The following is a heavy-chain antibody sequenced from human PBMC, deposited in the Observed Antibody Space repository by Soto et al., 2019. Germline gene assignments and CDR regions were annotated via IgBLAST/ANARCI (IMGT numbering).Heavy chain of an antibody. CDR3: AKDDSYDSSGSLFDY. J-gene: IGHJ4*02. Sequence: GGSLRLSCAASGFTFSCYGMHWVRQAPGKGLEWVEVISYDGSNKYYADSVKGRSTISRDNSKTKLYLQMNSLRDEDTAVYHCAKDDSYDSSGSLFDYWGQGTLVTVS. V-gene: IGHV3-30*18. CDR2: ISYDGSNK. CDR1: GFTFSCYG. D-gene: IGHD3-22*01.